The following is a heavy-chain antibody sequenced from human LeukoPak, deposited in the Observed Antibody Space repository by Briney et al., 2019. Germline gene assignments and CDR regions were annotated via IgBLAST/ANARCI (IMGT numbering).Heavy chain of an antibody. J-gene: IGHJ6*04. D-gene: IGHD3-22*01. CDR2: INPNSGGT. V-gene: IGHV1-2*02. CDR3: ARERQEGYYYDSSGMDV. Sequence: ASVKVSCKASGYTFTSYDINWVRQATGQGLEWMGWINPNSGGTNYAQKFQGRVTMTRDTSISTAYMELSKLRSDDTAVYYCARERQEGYYYDSSGMDVWGKGTTVTVSS. CDR1: GYTFTSYD.